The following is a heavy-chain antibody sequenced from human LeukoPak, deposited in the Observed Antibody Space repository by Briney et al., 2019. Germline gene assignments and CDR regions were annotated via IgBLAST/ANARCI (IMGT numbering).Heavy chain of an antibody. CDR3: AKDEIVVVPAAIDY. J-gene: IGHJ4*02. Sequence: PGGSLGLSCAASGFTFSSYAMSWVRQAPGKGLEWVSAISGSGGSTYYADSVKGRFTISRDNSKNTLYLQMNSLRAEDTAVYYCAKDEIVVVPAAIDYWGQGNPGHRLL. CDR2: ISGSGGST. D-gene: IGHD2-2*01. V-gene: IGHV3-23*01. CDR1: GFTFSSYA.